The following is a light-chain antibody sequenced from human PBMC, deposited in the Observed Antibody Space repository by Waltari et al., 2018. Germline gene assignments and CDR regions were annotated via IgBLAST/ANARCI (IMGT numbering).Light chain of an antibody. Sequence: DIQMTQSPSSLSASVGDRVTITCRASRRVSTKLNWYQQKPGKGPRLLSYAASSLQGGVPPRFSGSGSGTDFTLTISSLQPEDFATYSCQQSFNVPYTFGQGTKLEL. CDR2: AAS. CDR1: RRVSTK. CDR3: QQSFNVPYT. V-gene: IGKV1-39*01. J-gene: IGKJ2*01.